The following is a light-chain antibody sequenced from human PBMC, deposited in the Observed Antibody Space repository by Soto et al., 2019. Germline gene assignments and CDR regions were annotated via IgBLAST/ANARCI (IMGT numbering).Light chain of an antibody. CDR1: QSISIF. CDR3: QHYYARPLT. J-gene: IGKJ4*01. V-gene: IGKV3-15*01. CDR2: GTT. Sequence: EIVMTQSPATLSVSPGERVTLSCRASQSISIFLAWYQQKPGQAHRLLTYGTTTRATGITARFSGSGSGTDFNLPISSLQSQDFGIYYCQHYYARPLTLGGGTNVEIK.